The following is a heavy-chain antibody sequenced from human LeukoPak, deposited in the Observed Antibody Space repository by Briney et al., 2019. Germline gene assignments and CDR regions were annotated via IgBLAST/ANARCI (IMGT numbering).Heavy chain of an antibody. V-gene: IGHV1-2*02. CDR3: ARGRERYCSSTSCYVFDY. D-gene: IGHD2-2*01. Sequence: ASVKVSCKASGYTFTGYYMHWVRQAPGQGLEWMGWINPNSGGTNYAQKFQGRVTVTRDTSISTAYMELSRLRSDDTAVYYCARGRERYCSSTSCYVFDYWGQGTLVTVSS. CDR2: INPNSGGT. CDR1: GYTFTGYY. J-gene: IGHJ4*02.